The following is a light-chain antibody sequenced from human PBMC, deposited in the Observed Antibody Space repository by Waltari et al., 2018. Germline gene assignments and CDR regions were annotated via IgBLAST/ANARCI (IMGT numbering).Light chain of an antibody. J-gene: IGKJ3*01. V-gene: IGKV3-11*01. Sequence: EIVLTQSPATLSSSPGERATLSSRASQSVSSYLAWYQQKPGQAPRLLIYDASNRATGIPARFSGSGSGTDFTLTISSLEPEDFAVYYCQQRSNWPPLFTFGPGTKVDIK. CDR1: QSVSSY. CDR3: QQRSNWPPLFT. CDR2: DAS.